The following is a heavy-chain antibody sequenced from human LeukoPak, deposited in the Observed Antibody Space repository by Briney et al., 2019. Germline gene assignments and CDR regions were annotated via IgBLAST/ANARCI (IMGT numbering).Heavy chain of an antibody. Sequence: QPGGSLRLSCAASGFTFSGYWMSWVRQAPGKGLEWVANINLDGSVIHYVDSAKGRFTISRDNAKNSLYLQMNYLRAEDTAFYYCATADDSSGSDWGQGTLVTVSS. CDR1: GFTFSGYW. CDR3: ATADDSSGSD. V-gene: IGHV3-7*01. CDR2: INLDGSVI. D-gene: IGHD3-22*01. J-gene: IGHJ4*02.